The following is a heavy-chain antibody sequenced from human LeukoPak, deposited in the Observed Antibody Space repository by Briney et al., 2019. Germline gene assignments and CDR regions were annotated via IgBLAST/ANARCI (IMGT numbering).Heavy chain of an antibody. CDR2: ISAYNGNT. D-gene: IGHD3-3*01. V-gene: IGHV1-18*01. J-gene: IGHJ6*02. CDR3: ARVATRFLLTQPPRYYYYGMDV. CDR1: GYTFTSYG. Sequence: ASVTVSCTASGYTFTSYGISWVRQAPGQGLEWMGWISAYNGNTNYAQKLQGRVTMTTDTSTSTAYMELRSLRSDDTAVYYCARVATRFLLTQPPRYYYYGMDVWGQGTTVTVSS.